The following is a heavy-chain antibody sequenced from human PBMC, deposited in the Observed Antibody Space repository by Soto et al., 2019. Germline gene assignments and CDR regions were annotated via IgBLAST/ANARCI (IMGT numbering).Heavy chain of an antibody. D-gene: IGHD6-13*01. Sequence: ASVKVSCKASGYTFTSYGMHWVRQAPGQSLEWMGWLNAANGDTIYSPRFQGRVTITRDTPASTAYMEVSSLRYEDTAVYYCVRRHVSATGIDWFYPWGQGTVVTVSS. CDR3: VRRHVSATGIDWFYP. J-gene: IGHJ5*02. CDR2: LNAANGDT. CDR1: GYTFTSYG. V-gene: IGHV1-3*01.